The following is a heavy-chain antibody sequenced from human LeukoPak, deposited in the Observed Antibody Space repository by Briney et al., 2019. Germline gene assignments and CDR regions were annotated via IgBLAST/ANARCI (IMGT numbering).Heavy chain of an antibody. Sequence: GGSLRLSCTASGFTFGDYAMSWFRQAPGKGLEWVGFIRSKAYGGTTEYAASVKGRFTISRDDSKSIAYLQMNSLKTEDTAVYYCTRDRAWGLYSSGWYYYFDYWGQGTLVTVSS. V-gene: IGHV3-49*03. CDR1: GFTFGDYA. D-gene: IGHD6-19*01. CDR2: IRSKAYGGTT. CDR3: TRDRAWGLYSSGWYYYFDY. J-gene: IGHJ4*02.